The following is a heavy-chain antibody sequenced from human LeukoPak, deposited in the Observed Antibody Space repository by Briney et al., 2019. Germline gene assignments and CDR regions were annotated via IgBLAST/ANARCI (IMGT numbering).Heavy chain of an antibody. V-gene: IGHV4-61*01. J-gene: IGHJ6*02. CDR3: ARGGSSWPWDYYYGMDV. Sequence: SETLSLTCTVSGGSISSSNFYWSWIRQPPGKGLEWIGYIYYSGSTNYNPSLKSRVTISVDTSKNQFSLKLSSVTAADTAVYYCARGGSSWPWDYYYGMDVWGQGTTVTVSS. CDR1: GGSISSSNFY. CDR2: IYYSGST. D-gene: IGHD6-13*01.